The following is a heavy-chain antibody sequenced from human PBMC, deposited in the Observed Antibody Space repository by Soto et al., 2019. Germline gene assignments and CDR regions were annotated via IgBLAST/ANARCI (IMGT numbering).Heavy chain of an antibody. D-gene: IGHD3-3*01. CDR1: GGTFSSYA. J-gene: IGHJ5*02. Sequence: ASVKISCKASGGTFSSYAISWVRQAPGQGLEWMGGIIPIFGTANYAQKFQGRVTITADESTSTAYMELSSLRSEDTAVYYCARGLRFKNWFDPWGKGTLVTVS. V-gene: IGHV1-69*13. CDR3: ARGLRFKNWFDP. CDR2: IIPIFGTA.